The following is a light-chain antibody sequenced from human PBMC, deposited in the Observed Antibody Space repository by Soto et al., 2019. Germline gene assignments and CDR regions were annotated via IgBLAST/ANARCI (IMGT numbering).Light chain of an antibody. J-gene: IGKJ2*01. CDR1: QSVSNNY. CDR3: QQYAYSPRT. Sequence: EIVLTQSPGTLSLSPGERATLSCRTSQSVSNNYLAWYQQKPGQAPRLLIYGASSRATGIPDRFSGSGSGTDFTLSISRLEPEDFAVYYCQQYAYSPRTFGRGTKVDIK. CDR2: GAS. V-gene: IGKV3-20*01.